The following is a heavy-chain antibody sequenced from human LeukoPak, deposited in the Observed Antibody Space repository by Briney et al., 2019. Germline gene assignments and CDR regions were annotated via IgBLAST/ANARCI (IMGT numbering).Heavy chain of an antibody. CDR3: ARGGYCSSTSCYWVGAFDY. CDR1: GCSISSSSYY. Sequence: PSETLSLTCTVSGCSISSSSYYWVWIRQPPGKGLEWIGSIYYIGSTYYNPSPKSRVTISVDTSKNEFSLKLSSLTAADPAVYYCARGGYCSSTSCYWVGAFDYWGQGTLVTVYS. CDR2: IYYIGST. J-gene: IGHJ4*02. D-gene: IGHD2-2*01. V-gene: IGHV4-39*01.